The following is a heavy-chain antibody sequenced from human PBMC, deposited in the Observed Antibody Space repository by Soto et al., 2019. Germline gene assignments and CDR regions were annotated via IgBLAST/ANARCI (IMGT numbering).Heavy chain of an antibody. J-gene: IGHJ4*02. CDR2: ISSSSSTI. D-gene: IGHD2-15*01. Sequence: EVQLVESGGGLAQPGGSLRLSCAASGFTFSSHSMNWVRQAPGKGLEWVSYISSSSSTIYYADSVKGRFTISRDNAKNSLYLQMNSLRDEDTAVYYCVRDGGSGDPRCLFDYWGQGTLVTVSS. CDR3: VRDGGSGDPRCLFDY. V-gene: IGHV3-48*02. CDR1: GFTFSSHS.